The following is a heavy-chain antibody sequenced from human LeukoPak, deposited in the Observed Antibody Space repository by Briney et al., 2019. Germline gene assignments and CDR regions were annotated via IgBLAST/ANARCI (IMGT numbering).Heavy chain of an antibody. J-gene: IGHJ4*02. V-gene: IGHV3-30*02. CDR2: IRYDGSNK. CDR3: AKDRRIVVVPDFDY. CDR1: GFTFSSYG. Sequence: GGSLRLSCAASGFTFSSYGMHWVRQAPGKGLEWVAFIRYDGSNKYYADSVKGRFTISRDNSKNTLYLQMNSLRAEDTAVYYCAKDRRIVVVPDFDYWGQGTLVTVSS. D-gene: IGHD2-2*01.